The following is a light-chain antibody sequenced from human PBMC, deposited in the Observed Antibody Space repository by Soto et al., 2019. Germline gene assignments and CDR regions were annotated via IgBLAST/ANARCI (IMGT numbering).Light chain of an antibody. CDR1: QSVSSSY. J-gene: IGKJ3*01. V-gene: IGKV3-20*01. CDR2: GAS. Sequence: EIVLTQSPGTLSLSPGERATLSCRASQSVSSSYLAWYQQKPGQAPRLLIYGASSRATGIPDRFSGSGSGTDFTLTLRRMEPEDFAVYYFQHYGSSPFTFGPRTKLDI. CDR3: QHYGSSPFT.